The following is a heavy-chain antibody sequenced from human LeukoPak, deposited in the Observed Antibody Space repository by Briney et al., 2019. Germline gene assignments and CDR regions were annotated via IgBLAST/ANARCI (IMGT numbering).Heavy chain of an antibody. J-gene: IGHJ4*02. CDR2: IIPILGIA. Sequence: SVKVSCKAPGGTFSSYAISWVRQASGQGLEWMGRIIPILGIANYAQKFQGRVTITADKSTSTAYMELSSLRSEDTAVYYCARDIDYGDYPTYWGQGTLVTVSS. V-gene: IGHV1-69*04. CDR3: ARDIDYGDYPTY. D-gene: IGHD4-17*01. CDR1: GGTFSSYA.